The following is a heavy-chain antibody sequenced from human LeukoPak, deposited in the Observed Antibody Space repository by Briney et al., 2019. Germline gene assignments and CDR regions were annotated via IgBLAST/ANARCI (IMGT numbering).Heavy chain of an antibody. CDR1: GFTFSSYW. V-gene: IGHV3-74*01. Sequence: GGSLRLSCAASGFTFSSYWMHWVRQAPGKGLVWVSRINSDGSSTSYADSVKGRFTISRDNAKNTLYLQMNSLRAEDTAVYYCARDLGYSSGWYPGQPQNYGMDVWGQGTTVTVSS. CDR2: INSDGSST. J-gene: IGHJ6*02. CDR3: ARDLGYSSGWYPGQPQNYGMDV. D-gene: IGHD6-19*01.